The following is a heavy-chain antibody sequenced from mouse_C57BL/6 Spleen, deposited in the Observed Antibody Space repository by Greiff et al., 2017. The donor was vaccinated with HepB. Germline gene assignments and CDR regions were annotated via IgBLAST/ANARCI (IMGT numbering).Heavy chain of an antibody. CDR3: ARRQLRPPWFAY. CDR2: ILPGSGST. D-gene: IGHD3-2*02. Sequence: QVQLQQSGAELMKPGASVKLSCKATGYTFTGYWIEWVKQRPGHGLEWIGEILPGSGSTNYNEKFKGKATFTADTSSNTAYMQLSSLTTEDSAIYYCARRQLRPPWFAYWGQGTLVTVSA. CDR1: GYTFTGYW. J-gene: IGHJ3*01. V-gene: IGHV1-9*01.